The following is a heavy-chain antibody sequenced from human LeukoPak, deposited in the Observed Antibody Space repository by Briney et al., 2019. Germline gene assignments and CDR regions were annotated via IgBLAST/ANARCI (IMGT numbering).Heavy chain of an antibody. CDR3: ASCNDSSGYFAY. J-gene: IGHJ4*02. V-gene: IGHV7-4-1*02. CDR2: VNTNTGNP. CDR1: GYTFTDYA. Sequence: ASVKVSCRPSGYTFTDYAINWVRQAPGQGLEYMGWVNTNTGNPTYAQGFTGRFVFSSDSSVSTAYLQITSLRADDSAIYFCASCNDSSGYFAYWGQGTLVTVSS. D-gene: IGHD3-22*01.